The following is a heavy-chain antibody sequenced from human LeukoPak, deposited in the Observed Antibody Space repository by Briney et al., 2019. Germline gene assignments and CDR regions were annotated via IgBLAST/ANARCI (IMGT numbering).Heavy chain of an antibody. V-gene: IGHV4-59*08. CDR3: ARTPPVRSGSYYVDY. Sequence: SETLSLTCTVSGGSISSYYWSWIRQPPGKGLEWIGYIYYSGSTNYNPSLKSRVTISVDTSKNHFSLKLSSVTAADTAVYYCARTPPVRSGSYYVDYWGQGTLVTVSS. J-gene: IGHJ4*02. CDR2: IYYSGST. CDR1: GGSISSYY. D-gene: IGHD1-26*01.